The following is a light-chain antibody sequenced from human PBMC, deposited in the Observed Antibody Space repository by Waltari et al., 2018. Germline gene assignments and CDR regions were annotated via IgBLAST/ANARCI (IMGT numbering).Light chain of an antibody. CDR2: EGS. CDR1: SSDVGSYNL. CDR3: CSYAGSSTLV. V-gene: IGLV2-23*01. Sequence: QSALTQPASVSGSPGQSITTPCTGPSSDVGSYNLVSWYPQPPGKAPKLMIYEGSKRPSGVSNRFSGSKSGNTASLTISGLQAEDEADYYCCSYAGSSTLVFGGGTKLTVL. J-gene: IGLJ3*02.